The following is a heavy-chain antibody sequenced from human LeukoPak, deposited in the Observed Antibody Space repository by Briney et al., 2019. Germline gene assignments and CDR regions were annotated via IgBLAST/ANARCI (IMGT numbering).Heavy chain of an antibody. D-gene: IGHD3-22*01. CDR2: INPNSGGT. J-gene: IGHJ3*02. V-gene: IGHV1-2*02. CDR1: GYTFTGYY. Sequence: VASVKVSCKASGYTFTGYYMHWVRQAPGQGLEWMGWINPNSGGTNYAQKFQGRVTMTRDTSISTAYMELSRLRSDDTAVYYCARGERITMIVLGSDAFHIWGQGTMVTVSS. CDR3: ARGERITMIVLGSDAFHI.